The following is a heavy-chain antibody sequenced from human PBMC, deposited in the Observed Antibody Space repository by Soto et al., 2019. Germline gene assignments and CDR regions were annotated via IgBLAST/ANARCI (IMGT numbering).Heavy chain of an antibody. CDR2: TYYRSKGYN. V-gene: IGHV6-1*01. CDR1: GDSVSRNSAA. J-gene: IGHJ3*02. Sequence: SPTLSLACAISGDSVSRNSAAWNWIRQSPSRGLEWLGRTYYRSKGYNDYAVSVKSRMTINPDASKNQFSLQLNSVTPDDTAVYYCATHPGGCSSTSCFPDAFSICGQGTRVTVSS. D-gene: IGHD2-2*01. CDR3: ATHPGGCSSTSCFPDAFSI.